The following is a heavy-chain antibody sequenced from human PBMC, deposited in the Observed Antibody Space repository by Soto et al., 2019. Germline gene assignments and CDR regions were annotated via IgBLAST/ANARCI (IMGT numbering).Heavy chain of an antibody. D-gene: IGHD2-2*01. Sequence: PGESLKISCKGSGYSFTSYWIGWVRQMPGKGLEWMGFIYPGDSDTRYSPSFQGQVTISADKSISTAYLQWSSLKASDTAMYYCARQAVVVPAATPGRYYYYMDVWGKGTTVTVSS. CDR3: ARQAVVVPAATPGRYYYYMDV. V-gene: IGHV5-51*01. CDR1: GYSFTSYW. J-gene: IGHJ6*03. CDR2: IYPGDSDT.